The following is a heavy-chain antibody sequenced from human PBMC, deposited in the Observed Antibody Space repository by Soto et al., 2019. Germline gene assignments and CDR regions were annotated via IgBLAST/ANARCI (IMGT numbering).Heavy chain of an antibody. Sequence: QVQLVQSGAEVKKPGSSVEVSCKASGGTFSSYAISWVRQAPGQGLEWMGGIIPIFGTANYAQKFQGRVTITADESTSTAYMELSSLRSEDTAVYYCARAGQWLTRPENYYYYGMDVWGQGTTVTVSS. J-gene: IGHJ6*02. CDR2: IIPIFGTA. V-gene: IGHV1-69*01. CDR1: GGTFSSYA. CDR3: ARAGQWLTRPENYYYYGMDV. D-gene: IGHD6-19*01.